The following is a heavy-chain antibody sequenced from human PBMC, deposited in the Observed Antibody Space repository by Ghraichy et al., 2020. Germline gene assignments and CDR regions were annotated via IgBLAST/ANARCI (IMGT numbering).Heavy chain of an antibody. Sequence: GGSLRLSCAASGSTFSSYAMSWVRQAPGKGLEWVSAISGSGGSTYYADSVKGRFTISRDNSKNTLYLQMNSLRAEDTAVYYCAGGRDSSSWYWFDPWGQGTLVTVSS. D-gene: IGHD6-13*01. CDR3: AGGRDSSSWYWFDP. V-gene: IGHV3-23*01. CDR2: ISGSGGST. CDR1: GSTFSSYA. J-gene: IGHJ5*02.